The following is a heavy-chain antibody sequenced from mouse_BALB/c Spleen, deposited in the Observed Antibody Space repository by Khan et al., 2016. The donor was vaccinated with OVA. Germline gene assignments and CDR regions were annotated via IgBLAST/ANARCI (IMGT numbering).Heavy chain of an antibody. V-gene: IGHV9-4*02. J-gene: IGHJ1*01. CDR1: GYTFTTAG. D-gene: IGHD2-2*01. CDR3: ASGYGYGWYFDV. Sequence: QVQLQQSGPELKKPGETVRISCKASGYTFTTAGMQWVQKMPGKGLQWIGWINTHSGVPKYAEDFKGRFAFSLETSASTAYLQITNLTNEDTATYFCASGYGYGWYFDVWGAGTTVTGSS. CDR2: INTHSGVP.